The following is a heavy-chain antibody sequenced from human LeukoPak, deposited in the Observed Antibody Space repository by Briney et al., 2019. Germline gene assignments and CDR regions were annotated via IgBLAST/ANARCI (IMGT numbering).Heavy chain of an antibody. J-gene: IGHJ4*02. CDR1: GFTFSSYA. CDR2: ISYDGSNK. D-gene: IGHD6-13*01. Sequence: GGSLRLSCAASGFTFSSYAMHWVRQAPGKGLEWVAVISYDGSNKYYADSVKGRFTISRDNSKNTLYLQMNSLRAEDTAVYYCASGVGIAAAVAFDYWGRGTLVTVSS. CDR3: ASGVGIAAAVAFDY. V-gene: IGHV3-30-3*01.